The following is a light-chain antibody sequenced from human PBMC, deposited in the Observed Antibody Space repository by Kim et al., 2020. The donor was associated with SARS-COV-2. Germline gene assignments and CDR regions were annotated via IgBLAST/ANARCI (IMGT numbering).Light chain of an antibody. J-gene: IGKJ1*01. V-gene: IGKV1-8*01. CDR2: AAS. Sequence: ASTGDRVTITCRASQGISSYLAWYQQKPGKAPKLLIYAASTVQSGVPSRFSGSGSGTDFTLTSSCLQSEDFATYYCQQYYSYPWTFGQGTKVDIK. CDR3: QQYYSYPWT. CDR1: QGISSY.